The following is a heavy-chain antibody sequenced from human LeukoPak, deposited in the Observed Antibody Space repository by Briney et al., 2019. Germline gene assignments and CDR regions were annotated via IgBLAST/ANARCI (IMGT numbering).Heavy chain of an antibody. D-gene: IGHD6-19*01. CDR1: GYTFTSYY. V-gene: IGHV1-2*02. J-gene: IGHJ6*03. Sequence: GASVKVSCKASGYTFTSYYMHWVRQAPGQGLEWMGWINPNSGGTNHAQKFRGRATMTRDTSISTAYMELRGLRSDDTAVYYCARGDGQWLLRDSYYYMDVWGKGTTVTISS. CDR3: ARGDGQWLLRDSYYYMDV. CDR2: INPNSGGT.